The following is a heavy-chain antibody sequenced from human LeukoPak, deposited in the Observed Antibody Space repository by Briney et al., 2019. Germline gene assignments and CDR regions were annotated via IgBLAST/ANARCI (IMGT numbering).Heavy chain of an antibody. Sequence: GGSLRLSCAAFGFTFSSYEMNWVRQAPGKGLEWVSYISSSGSTIYYADSVEGRFTISRDNAKNLLYLQMNSLRAEDTAVYYCARGYGYGMDVWGQGTTVTVSS. CDR2: ISSSGSTI. J-gene: IGHJ6*02. D-gene: IGHD5-18*01. CDR1: GFTFSSYE. CDR3: ARGYGYGMDV. V-gene: IGHV3-48*03.